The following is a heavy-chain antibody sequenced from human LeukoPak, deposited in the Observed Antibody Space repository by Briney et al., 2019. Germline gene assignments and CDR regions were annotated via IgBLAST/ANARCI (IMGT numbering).Heavy chain of an antibody. D-gene: IGHD2-2*01. CDR1: EFTFNYYA. Sequence: EPGGSLRLSCAASEFTFNYYAMNWVRQAPGKGLEWVSAISGSGGSTYYADSVKGRFTISRDNSKNTLYLQMNSLRAEDTAVYYCAKDQGHIVVVSPQDYSPVDWGQGTLVTVSS. CDR2: ISGSGGST. J-gene: IGHJ4*02. CDR3: AKDQGHIVVVSPQDYSPVD. V-gene: IGHV3-23*01.